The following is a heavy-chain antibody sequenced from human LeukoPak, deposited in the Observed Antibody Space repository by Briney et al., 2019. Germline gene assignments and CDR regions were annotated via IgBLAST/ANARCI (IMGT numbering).Heavy chain of an antibody. CDR1: SASISGTYYF. V-gene: IGHV4-39*01. D-gene: IGHD2-8*02. CDR3: ARHMVGHCTSVTCPTFEY. Sequence: SGTLSLTCTVTSASISGTYYFWGWIRQSPGKGLEWIGSIYNSGTTYYNPSLKSRVTISVDTSKNQFSLKLTSVTAADTAVYYCARHMVGHCTSVTCPTFEYWGQGTLVTVSS. J-gene: IGHJ4*02. CDR2: IYNSGTT.